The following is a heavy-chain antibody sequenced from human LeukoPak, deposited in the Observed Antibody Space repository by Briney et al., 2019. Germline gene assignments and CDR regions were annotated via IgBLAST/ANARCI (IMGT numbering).Heavy chain of an antibody. CDR1: GGSFSGYY. V-gene: IGHV4-34*01. Sequence: PSETLSLTCAVYGGSFSGYYWSWIRQPPGKGLEWIGEINHSGSTNYNPSLKSRVIISVDTSKNQFSLKLSSVTAADTAVYYCASPYYYYGMDVWGQGTTVTVSS. CDR3: ASPYYYYGMDV. CDR2: INHSGST. J-gene: IGHJ6*02.